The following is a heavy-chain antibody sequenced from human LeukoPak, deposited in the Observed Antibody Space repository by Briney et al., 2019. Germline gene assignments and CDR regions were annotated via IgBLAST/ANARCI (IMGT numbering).Heavy chain of an antibody. J-gene: IGHJ2*01. V-gene: IGHV4-59*01. Sequence: SETLSLTCTVSGGSISSYYWSWIRQPPGKGLEWIGYIYYSGSTNYNPSLKSRVTISVDTSRNQFSLKLSSVTAADTAVYYCARLRGWYWYFDLWGRGTLVTVSS. D-gene: IGHD6-19*01. CDR1: GGSISSYY. CDR2: IYYSGST. CDR3: ARLRGWYWYFDL.